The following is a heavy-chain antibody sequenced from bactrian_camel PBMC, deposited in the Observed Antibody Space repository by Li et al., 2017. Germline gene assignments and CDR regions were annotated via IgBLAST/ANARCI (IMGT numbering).Heavy chain of an antibody. D-gene: IGHD1*01. CDR2: ITTGTT. Sequence: DVQLVESGGGLVQPGGSLRLSCVTSGFAFSDYPMTWVGQAPGKGLEWVSTITTGTTYYADSVKGRFTGSRDNAKNTITLQLNSLKTEDTAMYYCVRDVGHDSLAPADLGYWG. J-gene: IGHJ6*01. CDR1: GFAFSDYP. CDR3: VRDVGHDSLAPADLGY. V-gene: IGHV3S40*01.